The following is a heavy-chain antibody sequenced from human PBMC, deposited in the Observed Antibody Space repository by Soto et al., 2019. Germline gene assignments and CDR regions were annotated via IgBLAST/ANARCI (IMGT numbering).Heavy chain of an antibody. CDR3: ARGRPDDYGDPDYFDY. J-gene: IGHJ4*02. CDR2: IYYSGST. D-gene: IGHD4-17*01. V-gene: IGHV4-31*03. Sequence: QVQLQESGPGLVKPSQTLSLTCNVSGVSISSGGYYWSWIRHHPAKGLEWIGHIYYSGSTYYNPSLKSRVTISVDTSKNQFSLKLSSVTAADTAVYYCARGRPDDYGDPDYFDYWGQGALVTVSS. CDR1: GVSISSGGYY.